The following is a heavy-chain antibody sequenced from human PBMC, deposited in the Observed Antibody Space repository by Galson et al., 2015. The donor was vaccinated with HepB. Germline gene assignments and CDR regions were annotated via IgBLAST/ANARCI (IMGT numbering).Heavy chain of an antibody. J-gene: IGHJ5*02. CDR1: GFTFSDYY. CDR3: ARELPIFGVVIGEFNRFDP. D-gene: IGHD3-3*01. CDR2: ISSSSSYT. V-gene: IGHV3-11*06. Sequence: SLRLSCAASGFTFSDYYMSWIRQAPGKGLEWVPYISSSSSYTNYADSVKGRFTISRDNAKNSLYLQMNSLRAEDTAVYYCARELPIFGVVIGEFNRFDPWGQGTLVTVSS.